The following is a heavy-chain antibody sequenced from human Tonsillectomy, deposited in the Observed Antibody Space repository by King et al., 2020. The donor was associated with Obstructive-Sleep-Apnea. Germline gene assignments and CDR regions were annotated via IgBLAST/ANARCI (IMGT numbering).Heavy chain of an antibody. J-gene: IGHJ4*02. CDR1: GYTFTSYG. CDR2: TSAYNNNT. V-gene: IGHV1-18*04. CDR3: ARDQKGYCSGGTCSPPAY. D-gene: IGHD2-15*01. Sequence: LQLVQSGGEVKNPGASVKVSCKASGYTFTSYGVTWVRQAPGQGLEWMGWTSAYNNNTNYAQKFQGRVTMTTDTSTTTAYMELRSLRSDDTAVFYCARDQKGYCSGGTCSPPAYWGQGTLVTVSS.